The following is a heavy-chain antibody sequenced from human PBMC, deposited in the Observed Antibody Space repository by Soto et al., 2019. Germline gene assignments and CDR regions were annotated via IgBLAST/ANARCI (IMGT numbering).Heavy chain of an antibody. D-gene: IGHD6-13*01. CDR2: IIPIFGTA. V-gene: IGHV1-69*12. CDR1: GGTFSSYA. CDR3: ARAGSQQRSRTRYFDL. J-gene: IGHJ2*01. Sequence: QVQLVQSGAEVKKPGSSVKVSCKASGGTFSSYAISWVRQAPGQGLEWMGGIIPIFGTANYAQKFQGRVTITADEYTSTAYMELRSLRSEDTAVYYCARAGSQQRSRTRYFDLWGRGTLVTVSS.